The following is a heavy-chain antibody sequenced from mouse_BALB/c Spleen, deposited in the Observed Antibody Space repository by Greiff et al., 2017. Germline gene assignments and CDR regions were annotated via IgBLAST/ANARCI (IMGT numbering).Heavy chain of an antibody. J-gene: IGHJ2*01. Sequence: EVKVVESGGDLVKPGGSLKLSCAASGFTFSSYGMPWVRQTPDKRLEWVATISSGGSYTYYPHSVKGRFTISRDNAKNTLYLQMSSLKSEDAAMYYCARQDYGNYYFDYWGQGTTLTVSS. CDR2: ISSGGSYT. V-gene: IGHV5-6*01. CDR1: GFTFSSYG. D-gene: IGHD2-1*01. CDR3: ARQDYGNYYFDY.